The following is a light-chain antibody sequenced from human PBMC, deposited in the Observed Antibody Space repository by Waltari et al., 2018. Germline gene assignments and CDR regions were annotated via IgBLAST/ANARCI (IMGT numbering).Light chain of an antibody. Sequence: QSVLRQPPSAAASPGPGVTISCSGSNSTIRFTTLFCYQHVPGTAPTLVIFRDSQRPAGGPCRFSGSKSGTSASLAISGLRSEDEADYYCASWDQSLRGVVFGGGTKLTVL. J-gene: IGLJ2*01. CDR1: NSTIRFTT. V-gene: IGLV1-47*01. CDR2: RDS. CDR3: ASWDQSLRGVV.